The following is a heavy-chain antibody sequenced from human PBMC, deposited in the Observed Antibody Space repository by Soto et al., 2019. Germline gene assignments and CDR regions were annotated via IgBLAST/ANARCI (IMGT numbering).Heavy chain of an antibody. J-gene: IGHJ4*02. Sequence: VQLQESGSGLAKSSESVSFTCTVSGCSIRSYYLSWIRQPPGQGLEWIGHIHYSESTYYNPSLECRVTYSEDTSKNQFSLSVTSVSAADTAVYYCTRSGTYPVSIDFWGQVTLVTVSS. V-gene: IGHV4-59*01. CDR1: GCSIRSYY. CDR3: TRSGTYPVSIDF. CDR2: IHYSEST. D-gene: IGHD3-10*01.